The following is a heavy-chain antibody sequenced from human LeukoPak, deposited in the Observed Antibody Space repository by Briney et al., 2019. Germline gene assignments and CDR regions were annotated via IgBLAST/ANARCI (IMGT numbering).Heavy chain of an antibody. CDR2: MNPNSGNT. J-gene: IGHJ4*02. Sequence: ASVKVSCTASGYTFTSYGINWVRQAPGQGLEWMGWMNPNSGNTGYAQKFQGRVTMTRNTSISTAYMELSSLRSEDTAVYYCARLLVDYGDTLFDYWGQGTLVTVSS. V-gene: IGHV1-8*01. CDR3: ARLLVDYGDTLFDY. D-gene: IGHD4-17*01. CDR1: GYTFTSYG.